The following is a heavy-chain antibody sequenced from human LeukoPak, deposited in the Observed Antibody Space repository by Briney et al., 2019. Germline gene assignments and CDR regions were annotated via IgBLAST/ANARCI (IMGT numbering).Heavy chain of an antibody. V-gene: IGHV4-38-2*01. CDR1: GYSISSDYY. CDR3: ARVDYSDSSTYPGNWYFDL. J-gene: IGHJ2*01. CDR2: IYHTGNT. Sequence: PSETLSLTCAVSGYSISSDYYWGCIRQPPGKGLEWIGSIYHTGNTYYRPSLKSRITMSVDTSKTQFSLKLRSVTAADTAVYYCARVDYSDSSTYPGNWYFDLWGRGTLVTVSS. D-gene: IGHD3-22*01.